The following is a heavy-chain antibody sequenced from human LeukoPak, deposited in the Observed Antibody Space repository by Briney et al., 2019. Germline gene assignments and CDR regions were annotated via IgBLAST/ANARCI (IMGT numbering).Heavy chain of an antibody. J-gene: IGHJ4*02. CDR1: GGSISSSNW. CDR2: IYYSGST. CDR3: ARQGYSSGWYMGDYFDY. V-gene: IGHV4-4*02. Sequence: SGTLSLTCAVSGGSISSSNWWSWVRQPPGKGLEWIGSIYYSGSTYYNPSLKSRVTISVDTSKNQFSLKLSSVTAADTAVYYCARQGYSSGWYMGDYFDYWGQGTLVTVSS. D-gene: IGHD6-19*01.